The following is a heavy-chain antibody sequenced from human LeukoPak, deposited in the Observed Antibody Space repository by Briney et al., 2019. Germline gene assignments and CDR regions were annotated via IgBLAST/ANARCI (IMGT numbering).Heavy chain of an antibody. Sequence: ASVKVSCKASGYTFTSYAMHWVRQAPGQRLDWMGWIIPGNGNTEYSQKFQGRVTITRDTSATTAYMELSSLRSEDTAVFFCARGITYSSLDYWGQGTLVTVSS. CDR3: ARGITYSSLDY. D-gene: IGHD6-19*01. V-gene: IGHV1-3*01. CDR1: GYTFTSYA. J-gene: IGHJ4*02. CDR2: IIPGNGNT.